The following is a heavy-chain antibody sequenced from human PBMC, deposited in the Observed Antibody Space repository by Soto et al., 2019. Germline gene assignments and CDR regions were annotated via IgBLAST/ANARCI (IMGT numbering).Heavy chain of an antibody. Sequence: EVHLLGSGGGLVQPGGSLRLSCEASGFSFSRYAMSWVRQAPERGLEWVASVRGGDGTTFYAESVKGRFIISRDNSKSTLYLHMNSLGAEDSAVYHCAKQEGFWSGTNDPYFDFWGRGTLVTVAS. CDR1: GFSFSRYA. V-gene: IGHV3-23*01. J-gene: IGHJ4*02. CDR3: AKQEGFWSGTNDPYFDF. CDR2: VRGGDGTT. D-gene: IGHD3-3*01.